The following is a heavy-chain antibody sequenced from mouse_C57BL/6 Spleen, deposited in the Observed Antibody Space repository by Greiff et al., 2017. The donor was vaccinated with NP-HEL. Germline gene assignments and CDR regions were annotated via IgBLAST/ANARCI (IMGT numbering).Heavy chain of an antibody. V-gene: IGHV1-69*01. CDR3: ARGLYYYGSSLYFDV. J-gene: IGHJ1*03. Sequence: VQLQQPGAELVMPGASVKLSCKASGYTFTSYWMHWVKQRPGQGLEWIGEIDPSDSYTNYNQKFKGKSTLTVDKSSSTAYMQLSSLTSEDSAVYYWARGLYYYGSSLYFDVWGTGTTVTVSS. CDR2: IDPSDSYT. CDR1: GYTFTSYW. D-gene: IGHD1-1*01.